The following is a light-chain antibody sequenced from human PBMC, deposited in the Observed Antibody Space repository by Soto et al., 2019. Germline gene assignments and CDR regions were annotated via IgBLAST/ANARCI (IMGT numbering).Light chain of an antibody. CDR1: QSISSSY. CDR3: QQYGISSHT. J-gene: IGKJ2*01. CDR2: GES. V-gene: IGKV3-20*01. Sequence: EVVLTQSPGTLSLSPGERATLSCRASQSISSSYLAWYQQRPGQAPRLLIHGESSRATGIPDRFSGSGSGTDFTLTISRLEPEDFAVYYCQQYGISSHTFGQGTKLEIK.